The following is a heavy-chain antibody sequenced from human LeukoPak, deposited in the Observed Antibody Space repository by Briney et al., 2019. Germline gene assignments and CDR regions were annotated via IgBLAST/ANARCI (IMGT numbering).Heavy chain of an antibody. J-gene: IGHJ6*02. V-gene: IGHV1-2*02. CDR1: GYTFSGYY. Sequence: ASVKVSCKASGYTFSGYYMHWMRQAPGQGLKWMGWINPNSGDTKYAQNFQGRVTMTRDTSISTAYMELKRLRSDDTAVYYCARDGRYNWNVDDYYYGVDVWGQGTTVTVSS. CDR3: ARDGRYNWNVDDYYYGVDV. D-gene: IGHD1-1*01. CDR2: INPNSGDT.